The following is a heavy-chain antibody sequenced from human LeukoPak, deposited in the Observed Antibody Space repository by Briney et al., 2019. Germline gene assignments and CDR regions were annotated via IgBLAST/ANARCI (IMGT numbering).Heavy chain of an antibody. CDR2: VSPGGST. Sequence: PSETLSLTCAVSGYSITNGYYWGWIRQSPGKGLEWLGSVSPGGSTDSNPSLKSRLTISLDTSKNQISLMLSSVTAADTAVYYCASYFGGWHFQHWGQGTLITVSS. V-gene: IGHV4-38-2*01. J-gene: IGHJ1*01. CDR3: ASYFGGWHFQH. D-gene: IGHD3-10*01. CDR1: GYSITNGYY.